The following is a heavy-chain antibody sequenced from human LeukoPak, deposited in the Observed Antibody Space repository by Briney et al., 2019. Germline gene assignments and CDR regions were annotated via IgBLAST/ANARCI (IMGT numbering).Heavy chain of an antibody. D-gene: IGHD1-26*01. CDR3: ARVAEWDLTIYYFDY. J-gene: IGHJ4*02. CDR2: ISYDGNTK. Sequence: GGSLRLSCSASGFTFSSYAMYWVRQAPGKGLEWVAVISYDGNTKYYADSVKGRFTISRDNSKNTLYLQMNSLRAEDTAVYYCARVAEWDLTIYYFDYWGQGTLVTVSS. V-gene: IGHV3-30-3*01. CDR1: GFTFSSYA.